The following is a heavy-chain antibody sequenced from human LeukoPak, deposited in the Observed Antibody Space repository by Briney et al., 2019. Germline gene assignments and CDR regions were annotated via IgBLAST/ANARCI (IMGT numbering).Heavy chain of an antibody. Sequence: GGSLRLSCAASGFTFDDYAMHWVRQAPGKGLEWVSGISWNSGSIGYADSVKGRFTISRDNAKNSLYLQMNSLRAEDTAVYYCARVSVGAAAFDYWGQGTLVTVSS. D-gene: IGHD2-15*01. V-gene: IGHV3-9*01. J-gene: IGHJ4*02. CDR1: GFTFDDYA. CDR3: ARVSVGAAAFDY. CDR2: ISWNSGSI.